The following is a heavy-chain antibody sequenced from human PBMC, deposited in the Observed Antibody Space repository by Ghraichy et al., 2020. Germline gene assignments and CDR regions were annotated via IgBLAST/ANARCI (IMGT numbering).Heavy chain of an antibody. CDR1: GYTFTSYD. CDR2: MNPNSGNT. CDR3: ARGESDYGDFGMDV. Sequence: SVKVSCKASGYTFTSYDINWVRQATGQGLEWMGWMNPNSGNTGYAQKFQGRVTMTRNTSISTAYMELSSLRSEDTAVYYCARGESDYGDFGMDVWGQGTTVTVSS. V-gene: IGHV1-8*01. J-gene: IGHJ6*02. D-gene: IGHD4-17*01.